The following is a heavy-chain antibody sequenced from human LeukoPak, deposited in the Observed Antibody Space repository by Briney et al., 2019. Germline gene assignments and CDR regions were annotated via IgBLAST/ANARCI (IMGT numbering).Heavy chain of an antibody. CDR3: ARVGRSSGYVLVDY. V-gene: IGHV1-18*01. J-gene: IGHJ4*02. CDR2: ISAYNGNT. Sequence: WISAYNGNTNYAQKFQGRVTMTTDTSTSTAYMELRSLRSDDTAVYYCARVGRSSGYVLVDYWGQGTLVTVSS. D-gene: IGHD3-22*01.